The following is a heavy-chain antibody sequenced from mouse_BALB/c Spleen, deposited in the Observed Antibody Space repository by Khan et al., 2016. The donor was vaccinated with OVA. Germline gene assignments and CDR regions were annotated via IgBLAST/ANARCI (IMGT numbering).Heavy chain of an antibody. CDR2: ISPGSGDT. CDR1: GYTFTDFY. J-gene: IGHJ3*01. D-gene: IGHD1-2*01. CDR3: ARRNYFGYTFAY. Sequence: QVRLQQSGTELARPGASVNLSCKASGYTFTDFYINWVKQRSGQGLEWIGEISPGSGDTYYNEKFKGKATLTADKSYSTAYMQLSSLTSEASAVYFFARRNYFGYTFAYWGQGTLVTVSA. V-gene: IGHV1-77*01.